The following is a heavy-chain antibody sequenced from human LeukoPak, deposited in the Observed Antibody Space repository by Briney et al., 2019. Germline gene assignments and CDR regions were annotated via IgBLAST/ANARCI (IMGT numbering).Heavy chain of an antibody. J-gene: IGHJ5*02. V-gene: IGHV1-69*05. D-gene: IGHD1-7*01. CDR2: IIPIFGTA. CDR3: ARDRVTGTTSWFDP. Sequence: SVKVSCKASGGTFSSYAISWVRQAPGQGLEWMGGIIPIFGTANYAQKFQGRVTITTDESTSTAYMELRSLRSDDTAVYYCARDRVTGTTSWFDPWGQGTLVTVSS. CDR1: GGTFSSYA.